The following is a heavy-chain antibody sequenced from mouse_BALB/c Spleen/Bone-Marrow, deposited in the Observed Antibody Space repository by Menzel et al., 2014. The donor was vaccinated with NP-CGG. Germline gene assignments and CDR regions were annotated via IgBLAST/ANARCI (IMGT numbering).Heavy chain of an antibody. Sequence: QVRLQQSGAELVMPGASVKMSCKASGYTFTDYWMHWVKQRPGQGLEWIGAIDASDTYTNYNRKFKGKATLTVDESSSTAYMQLSSLTSEDSAVYFCTRGWDGYYFDYWGQGTTLTVSS. V-gene: IGHV1-69*01. J-gene: IGHJ2*01. D-gene: IGHD4-1*01. CDR3: TRGWDGYYFDY. CDR2: IDASDTYT. CDR1: GYTFTDYW.